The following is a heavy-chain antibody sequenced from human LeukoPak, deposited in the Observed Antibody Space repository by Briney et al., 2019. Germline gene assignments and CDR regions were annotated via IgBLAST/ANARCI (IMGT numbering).Heavy chain of an antibody. CDR3: ARAEIRGYSYGYGY. CDR1: GGTFSSYA. V-gene: IGHV1-69*13. CDR2: IIPIFGTA. D-gene: IGHD5-18*01. Sequence: ASVKVSCKVSGGTFSSYAISWVRQAPGQGLEWMGGIIPIFGTADYAQKFQGRVTITADESTSTAYMELSSLRFEDTAVYYCARAEIRGYSYGYGYWGQGTLVTVSS. J-gene: IGHJ4*02.